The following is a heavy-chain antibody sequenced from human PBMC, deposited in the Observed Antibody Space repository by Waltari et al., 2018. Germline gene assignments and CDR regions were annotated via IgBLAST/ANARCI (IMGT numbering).Heavy chain of an antibody. CDR1: GFTFSSYW. D-gene: IGHD1-26*01. V-gene: IGHV3-7*01. Sequence: EVQLVESGGGLVQPGGSLRLSCAASGFTFSSYWMSWVRQAPGKGLEWVANIKQDGSEKYYVDSVKGRFTISRDNAKNSLYLQMNSLRAEDTAVYYCARDAPISWELLRPLDYWGQGTLVTVSS. CDR3: ARDAPISWELLRPLDY. J-gene: IGHJ4*02. CDR2: IKQDGSEK.